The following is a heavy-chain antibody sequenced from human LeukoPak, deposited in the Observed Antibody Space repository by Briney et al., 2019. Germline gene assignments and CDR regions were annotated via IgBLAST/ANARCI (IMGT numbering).Heavy chain of an antibody. CDR1: GFTFDDYG. J-gene: IGHJ4*02. CDR2: INWNGGST. V-gene: IGHV3-20*01. CDR3: ARGRGYCSGGSCYFDY. Sequence: GGSLRLSCAASGFTFDDYGMSWVRQAPGKGLEWVSGINWNGGSTGYADSVKGRLTISRDNAKNSLYLQMNSLRAEDTALYHCARGRGYCSGGSCYFDYWGQGTLVTVSS. D-gene: IGHD2-15*01.